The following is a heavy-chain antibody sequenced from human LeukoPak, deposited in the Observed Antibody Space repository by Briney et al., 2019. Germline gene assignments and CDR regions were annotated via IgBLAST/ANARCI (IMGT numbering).Heavy chain of an antibody. V-gene: IGHV3-23*01. CDR1: GFTFSNYA. CDR2: ISGSGDNT. D-gene: IGHD3-3*01. Sequence: PGRSLRLFRSPSGFTFSNYAIGRVRQAPGKGLEWVSDISGSGDNTYYADSVKGQFTISRDSSNNTLYLQMNDLRPEDTAVYYCGKKSYYDVWKEHYRSDFDYWGQGTLVTVSS. J-gene: IGHJ4*02. CDR3: GKKSYYDVWKEHYRSDFDY.